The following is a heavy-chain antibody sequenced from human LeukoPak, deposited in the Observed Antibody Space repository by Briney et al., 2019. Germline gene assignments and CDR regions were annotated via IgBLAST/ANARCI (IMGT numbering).Heavy chain of an antibody. V-gene: IGHV3-23*01. CDR2: IDYDGGSG. CDR3: TRNSGWYGLS. CDR1: GFTFSSYS. Sequence: GGSLRLSCAASGFTFSSYSMNWVRQAPGKGLEWVSSIDYDGGSGHYADSVKGRFTISRDNSNNTLFLHLNSLRGEDTAVYYCTRNSGWYGLSWGQGTLVTVSS. J-gene: IGHJ1*01. D-gene: IGHD6-19*01.